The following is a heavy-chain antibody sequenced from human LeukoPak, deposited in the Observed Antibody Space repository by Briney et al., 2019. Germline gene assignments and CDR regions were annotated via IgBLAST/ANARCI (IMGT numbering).Heavy chain of an antibody. Sequence: SETLSLTCTVSGGSISSSSYYWGWIRQPPGKGLEWIGSIYYSGSTYHNPSLKSRVTISVDTSKNQFSLKLSSVTAADTAVYYCARHGKGYSYGYWGYYFDYWGQGTLVTVSS. CDR2: IYYSGST. D-gene: IGHD5-18*01. V-gene: IGHV4-39*01. CDR3: ARHGKGYSYGYWGYYFDY. J-gene: IGHJ4*02. CDR1: GGSISSSSYY.